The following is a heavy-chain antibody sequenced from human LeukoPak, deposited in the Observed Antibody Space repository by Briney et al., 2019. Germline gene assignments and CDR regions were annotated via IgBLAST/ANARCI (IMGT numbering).Heavy chain of an antibody. J-gene: IGHJ4*02. CDR1: GFTFSSYS. Sequence: PGGSLRLSCAASGFTFSSYSMNWVRQAPGKGLEWVSYISSSSSTIYYADSVKGRFTISRDNAKNSLYLQMNSLRAEDTAVYYCASDPGIAVAGIPTGYWGQGTLVTVSS. CDR2: ISSSSSTI. CDR3: ASDPGIAVAGIPTGY. V-gene: IGHV3-48*04. D-gene: IGHD6-19*01.